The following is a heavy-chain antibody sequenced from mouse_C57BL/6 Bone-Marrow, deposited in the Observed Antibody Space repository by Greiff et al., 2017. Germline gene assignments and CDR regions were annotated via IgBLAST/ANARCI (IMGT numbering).Heavy chain of an antibody. Sequence: EVQLQQSGPELVKPGASVKIPCKASGYTFTDYNMDWVKQSHGKSLEWIGDINPNNGGTIYNQKFKGKATLTVDKSYSTAYMELRSLTSEDTAVYYCARALITTVVPYFDYWGQGTTRTVSS. CDR3: ARALITTVVPYFDY. CDR1: GYTFTDYN. J-gene: IGHJ2*01. D-gene: IGHD1-1*01. V-gene: IGHV1-18*01. CDR2: INPNNGGT.